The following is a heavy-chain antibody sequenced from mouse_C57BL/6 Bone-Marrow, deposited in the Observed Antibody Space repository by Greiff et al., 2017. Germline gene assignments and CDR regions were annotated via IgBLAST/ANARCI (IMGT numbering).Heavy chain of an antibody. CDR1: GYTFTDHT. D-gene: IGHD1-1*01. Sequence: QVQLQQSDAELVKPGASVTISCKVSGYTFTDHTIPWMKQRPEQGLEWIGYIYPRDGSTKYNEKFKGKATLTAGQSSSTAYMQLNSLTSEDSAVDFCARCYYYGSSLHWYFDVWGTETTVTVSS. V-gene: IGHV1-78*01. CDR2: IYPRDGST. CDR3: ARCYYYGSSLHWYFDV. J-gene: IGHJ1*03.